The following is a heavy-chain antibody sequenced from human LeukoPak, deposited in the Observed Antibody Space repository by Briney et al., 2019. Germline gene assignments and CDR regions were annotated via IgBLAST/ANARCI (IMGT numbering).Heavy chain of an antibody. V-gene: IGHV3-23*01. D-gene: IGHD2-2*01. J-gene: IGHJ4*02. CDR3: ASQYQLLLPTAY. CDR2: ISGSGGST. CDR1: GFNFSSFV. Sequence: GGSLRLSCAGSGFNFSSFVMTWVRQAPGKGLEWVSAISGSGGSTYYADSVKGRFTISRDNSKNTLYLQMNSLRAEDTAVYYCASQYQLLLPTAYWGQGTLVTVSS.